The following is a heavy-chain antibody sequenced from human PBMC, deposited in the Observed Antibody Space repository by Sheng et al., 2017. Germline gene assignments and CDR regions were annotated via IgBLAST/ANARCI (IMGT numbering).Heavy chain of an antibody. Sequence: QVQLVQSGAEVKKPGSSVKVSCKASGGTFSSYTISWVRQAPGQGLEWMGRIIPILGIANYAQKFQGRVTITADKSTSTAYMELSSLRSEDTAVYYCARAPSNYDSSGYYLNRYYFDYWGQGTLVTVSS. CDR2: IIPILGIA. CDR3: ARAPSNYDSSGYYLNRYYFDY. V-gene: IGHV1-69*02. CDR1: GGTFSSYT. J-gene: IGHJ4*02. D-gene: IGHD3-22*01.